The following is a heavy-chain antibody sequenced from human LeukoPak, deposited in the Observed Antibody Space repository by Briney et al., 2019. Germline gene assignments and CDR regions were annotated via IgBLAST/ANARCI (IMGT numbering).Heavy chain of an antibody. D-gene: IGHD2-2*01. CDR3: ARIVVVPAAICCYFDY. Sequence: ASVKVSCKASRYTFTGYYMHWVRQAPGQGLEWMGWINPNSGGTNYAQKFQGRVTMTRDTSISTAYMELSRLRSDDTAVYYCARIVVVPAAICCYFDYWGQGTLVTVSS. CDR1: RYTFTGYY. CDR2: INPNSGGT. J-gene: IGHJ4*02. V-gene: IGHV1-2*02.